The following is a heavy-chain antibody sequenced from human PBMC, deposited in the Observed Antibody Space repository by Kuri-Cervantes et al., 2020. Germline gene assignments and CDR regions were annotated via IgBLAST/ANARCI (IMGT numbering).Heavy chain of an antibody. CDR2: IKQDGSEK. J-gene: IGHJ4*02. CDR3: ARVRGGTYFDL. CDR1: GFTFSSYW. V-gene: IGHV3-7*01. D-gene: IGHD1-1*01. Sequence: GGSLRLSCAASGFTFSSYWMSWVRQAPGKGLEWVANIKQDGSEKYYADSVKGRFTISRDNSKNTLYLQMNSLRAEDTAVYYCARVRGGTYFDLWGQGTLVTVSS.